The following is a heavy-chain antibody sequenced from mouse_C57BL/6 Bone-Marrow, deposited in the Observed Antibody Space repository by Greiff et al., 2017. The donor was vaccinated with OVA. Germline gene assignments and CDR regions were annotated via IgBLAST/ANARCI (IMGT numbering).Heavy chain of an antibody. D-gene: IGHD1-1*01. CDR1: GFSLTSYG. CDR2: IWSGGST. Sequence: QVQLQQSGPGLVQPSQSLSITCTVSGFSLTSYGVHWVRQSPGKGLEWLGVIWSGGSTDYNAAFISRLSISKDNSKSQVFFKMNSLQADDTAIYYCARNYPYYYGSSYAYFDYWGQGTTLTVSS. CDR3: ARNYPYYYGSSYAYFDY. J-gene: IGHJ2*01. V-gene: IGHV2-2*01.